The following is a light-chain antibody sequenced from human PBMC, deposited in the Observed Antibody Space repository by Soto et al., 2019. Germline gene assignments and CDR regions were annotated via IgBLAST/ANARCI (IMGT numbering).Light chain of an antibody. CDR2: GVS. CDR1: QSVSSGY. CDR3: QQYAASPRT. Sequence: EIVLTQSPGTLSLSPRERATLSCRASQSVSSGYLAWYQHKPGQAPRLLIYGVSSRAPGIPDRFSGSGSGTDFTLTISRLEPEDFAVYYCQQYAASPRTFGQGTQVEVK. J-gene: IGKJ1*01. V-gene: IGKV3-20*01.